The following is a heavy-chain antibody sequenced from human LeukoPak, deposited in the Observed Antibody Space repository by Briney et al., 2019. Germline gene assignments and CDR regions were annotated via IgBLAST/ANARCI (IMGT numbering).Heavy chain of an antibody. CDR2: IIPIFGTA. V-gene: IGHV1-69*13. CDR1: GGTFSSFA. D-gene: IGHD2-15*01. Sequence: ASVKVSCKASGGTFSSFAIIWVRQAPGQGLEWMGGIIPIFGTANYAQKFQGRVTITADESTSTAYMELSSLRSEETAVYYCARDNVVVAANNWFDPWGQGTLVAVSS. J-gene: IGHJ5*02. CDR3: ARDNVVVAANNWFDP.